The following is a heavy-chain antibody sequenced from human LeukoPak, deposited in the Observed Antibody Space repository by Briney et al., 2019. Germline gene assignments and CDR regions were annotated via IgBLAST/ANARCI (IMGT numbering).Heavy chain of an antibody. D-gene: IGHD3-22*01. CDR3: AKVRPFTPIAVVPEYFDY. Sequence: GGSLRLSCAASEFTFSDYAITWVRQAPGKGLKWVSHISGNGGSTSYADSVRGRFTVSRDNSKNMLYLQMNSLRVDDTAVYYCAKVRPFTPIAVVPEYFDYWGQGTLVAVT. J-gene: IGHJ4*02. V-gene: IGHV3-23*01. CDR1: EFTFSDYA. CDR2: ISGNGGST.